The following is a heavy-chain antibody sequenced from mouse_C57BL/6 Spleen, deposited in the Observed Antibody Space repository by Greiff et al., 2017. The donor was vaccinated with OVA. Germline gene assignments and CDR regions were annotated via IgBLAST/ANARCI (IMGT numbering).Heavy chain of an antibody. CDR3: ARDLVYSTFYAMDY. J-gene: IGHJ4*01. CDR2: ISYDGSN. V-gene: IGHV3-6*01. CDR1: GYSITSGYY. D-gene: IGHD2-5*01. Sequence: EVQLQQSGPGLVKPSQSLSLTCSVTGYSITSGYYWNWIRQFPGNKLEWMGYISYDGSNNYNPSLKNRISITRDTSKNQFFLKLNSVTTEDTATYYCARDLVYSTFYAMDYWGQGTSVTVSS.